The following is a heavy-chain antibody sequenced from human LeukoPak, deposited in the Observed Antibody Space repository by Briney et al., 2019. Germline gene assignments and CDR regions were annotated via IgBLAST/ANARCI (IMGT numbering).Heavy chain of an antibody. CDR3: ASTYCSSTSCYRDYYYGMDV. CDR1: GSSIGSGGYY. J-gene: IGHJ6*02. V-gene: IGHV4-30-4*08. D-gene: IGHD2-2*01. CDR2: IYYSGST. Sequence: SETLSLTCTVSGSSIGSGGYYWSWIRQHPGKGLEWIGYIYYSGSTYYIPSLKSRVTISVDTSKNQFSLKLSSVTAADTAVYYCASTYCSSTSCYRDYYYGMDVWGQGTTVTVSS.